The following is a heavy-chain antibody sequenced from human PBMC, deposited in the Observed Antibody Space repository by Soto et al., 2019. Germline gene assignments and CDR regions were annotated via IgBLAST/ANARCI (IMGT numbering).Heavy chain of an antibody. CDR3: AKDGQYRTDGFDV. CDR1: GFTFSSHG. CDR2: LSRGGGTT. J-gene: IGHJ3*01. D-gene: IGHD6-6*01. Sequence: EAQLLESGGDWAQPGGSLRLSCAAAGFTFSSHGMSWVRQAPGKGLEWIAGLSRGGGTTYYADSVKGRFTISRDNSKNTLDLITNSLKVEDTALYYCAKDGQYRTDGFDVWGQGTMVTVSS. V-gene: IGHV3-23*01.